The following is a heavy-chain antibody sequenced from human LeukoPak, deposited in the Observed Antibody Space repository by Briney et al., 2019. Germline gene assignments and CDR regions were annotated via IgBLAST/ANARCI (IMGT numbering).Heavy chain of an antibody. Sequence: PGGSLRLSCAASGFTFSNYAMNWVRQAPGKGLEWVSGISGRDTGTSYADSVKGRFTISRDNSMNTLYLQMNSLRAEDTAVYYCAKDDRIQTRRYSYNYWGQGTLVTVSS. CDR2: ISGRDTGT. CDR3: AKDDRIQTRRYSYNY. V-gene: IGHV3-23*01. CDR1: GFTFSNYA. J-gene: IGHJ4*02. D-gene: IGHD5-18*01.